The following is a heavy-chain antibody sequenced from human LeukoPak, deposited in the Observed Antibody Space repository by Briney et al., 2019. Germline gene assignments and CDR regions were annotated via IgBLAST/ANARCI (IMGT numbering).Heavy chain of an antibody. V-gene: IGHV3-13*01. CDR1: GFAFSSYD. J-gene: IGHJ5*02. CDR3: VRGLAGGLDP. CDR2: IGWAAHT. Sequence: GGSLRLSCAASGFAFSSYDMHWVRQPTGKGLEWVAGIGWAAHTNYPGSVKGRFTISRENAKNSLYLQMNSLTDGDRAVYYRVRGLAGGLDPWGQGTLVTVSS. D-gene: IGHD2-21*01.